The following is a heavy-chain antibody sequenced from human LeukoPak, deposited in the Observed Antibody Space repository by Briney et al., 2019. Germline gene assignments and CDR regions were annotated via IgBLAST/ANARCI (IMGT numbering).Heavy chain of an antibody. Sequence: GESLKISCKGSGYSFTSYWIGWVRQMPGKGLEWMGIIYPGDSDTRYSPSFQGQVTISADKSISTAYLQWSSLKASDTAMYYCASAVRTGGDILTGLLPVGAFDIWGQGTMVTVSS. J-gene: IGHJ3*02. V-gene: IGHV5-51*01. CDR2: IYPGDSDT. D-gene: IGHD3-9*01. CDR1: GYSFTSYW. CDR3: ASAVRTGGDILTGLLPVGAFDI.